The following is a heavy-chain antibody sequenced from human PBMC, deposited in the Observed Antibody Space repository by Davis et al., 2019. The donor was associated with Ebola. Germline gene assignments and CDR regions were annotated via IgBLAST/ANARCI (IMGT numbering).Heavy chain of an antibody. CDR1: GFSFGDYS. Sequence: GESLKISCAASGFSFGDYSMSWVRQAPGKGLEWLSYISTGGTTTYYKESVKGRFSTSRDNAKNSLFLDINSLTDEDTAVYYCARVNLWSRGWGMDVWGKGTTVTVSS. V-gene: IGHV3-48*02. J-gene: IGHJ6*03. CDR2: ISTGGTTT. CDR3: ARVNLWSRGWGMDV. D-gene: IGHD2-21*01.